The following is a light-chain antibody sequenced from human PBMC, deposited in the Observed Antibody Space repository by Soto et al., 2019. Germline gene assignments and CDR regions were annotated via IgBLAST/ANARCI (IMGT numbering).Light chain of an antibody. J-gene: IGKJ2*01. Sequence: DIQLTQSPASLSASVGDRVTITCQASPGISNFLSWYQQKSGKAPKLLIYDASKLETGVPSRFSGSGSGTDFPLTINSLQPEDFATYYCQQYNDLPRTFGQGTRLEIK. CDR1: PGISNF. V-gene: IGKV1-33*01. CDR2: DAS. CDR3: QQYNDLPRT.